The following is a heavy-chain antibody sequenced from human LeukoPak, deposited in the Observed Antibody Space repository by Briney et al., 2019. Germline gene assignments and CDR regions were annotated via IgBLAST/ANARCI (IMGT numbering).Heavy chain of an antibody. D-gene: IGHD3-10*01. CDR1: GFTFSSYW. V-gene: IGHV3-7*01. J-gene: IGHJ5*02. CDR2: IKQDGSEK. Sequence: ESGGSLRLSCAASGFTFSSYWMSWVRQAPGKGLEWVANIKQDGSEKYYVDFVKGRFTISRDNAKNSLYLQMNSLRAEDTAVYYCARDWGTYYYGSGSYYPWGQGTLVTVSS. CDR3: ARDWGTYYYGSGSYYP.